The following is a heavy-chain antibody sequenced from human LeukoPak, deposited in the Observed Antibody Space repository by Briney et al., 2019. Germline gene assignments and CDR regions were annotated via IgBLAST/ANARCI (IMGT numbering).Heavy chain of an antibody. CDR3: ARESGYSSSWTRFDY. CDR2: IYYSGST. J-gene: IGHJ4*02. D-gene: IGHD6-13*01. V-gene: IGHV4-31*03. Sequence: SQILSLTCTVSGGSISSGGYYWSWIRQHPGKGLEWIGYIYYSGSTYYNPSLKSRVTISVDTSKNQFSLKLSSVTAADTAVYYCARESGYSSSWTRFDYWGQGTLVTVSS. CDR1: GGSISSGGYY.